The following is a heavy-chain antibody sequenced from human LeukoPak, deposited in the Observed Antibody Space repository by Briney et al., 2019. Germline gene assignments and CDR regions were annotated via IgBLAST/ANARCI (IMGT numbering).Heavy chain of an antibody. D-gene: IGHD2-2*01. J-gene: IGHJ6*03. CDR3: ARYSPYCSSTSCRYYYYYYMDV. V-gene: IGHV1-69*13. CDR2: IIPIFGTA. CDR1: GCTFSSYA. Sequence: GASVKVSCKASGCTFSSYAISWVRQAPGQGLEWMGGIIPIFGTANYAQKFQGRVTITADESTSTAYMELSSLRSEDTAVYYCARYSPYCSSTSCRYYYYYYMDVWGKGTTVTISS.